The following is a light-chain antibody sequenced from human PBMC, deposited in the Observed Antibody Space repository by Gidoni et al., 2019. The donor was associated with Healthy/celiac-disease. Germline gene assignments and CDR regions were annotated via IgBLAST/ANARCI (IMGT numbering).Light chain of an antibody. V-gene: IGLV2-14*01. CDR1: SSDVGGYNY. Sequence: QSALTPPASVSGSPGPSITISCTGTSSDVGGYNYVPWYQQHPGKAPKLMIYEVSNRPSGVSNRFSGSKSGNTASLTISGLQAEDEADYYCSSYTSSSTLGVFGGGTKLTVL. CDR2: EVS. CDR3: SSYTSSSTLGV. J-gene: IGLJ2*01.